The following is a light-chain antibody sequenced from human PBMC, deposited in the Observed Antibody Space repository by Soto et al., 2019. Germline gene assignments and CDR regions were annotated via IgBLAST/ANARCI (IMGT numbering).Light chain of an antibody. V-gene: IGKV3-11*01. J-gene: IGKJ1*01. Sequence: EIVLTQSPATLSLSPGERATLSCRASQSVSSYLAWYQQKHGQAPSLLIYDASNRATGIPARFSGSGSGTDFTLTISSLEPEDFAVYYCQQRSNWWTFGQGTKVDIK. CDR3: QQRSNWWT. CDR1: QSVSSY. CDR2: DAS.